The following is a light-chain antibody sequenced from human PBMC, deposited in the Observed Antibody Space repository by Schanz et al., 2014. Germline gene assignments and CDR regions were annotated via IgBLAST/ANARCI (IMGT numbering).Light chain of an antibody. CDR1: SSNIGSIY. CDR2: GNS. CDR3: SSHASNNPRVV. V-gene: IGLV1-47*02. Sequence: SVLTQPPSASGTPGQRVTISCSGSSSNIGSIYVYWYQQLPGTAPKLLIYGNSNRPSGVPDRFSGSKSGTSASLAITGLQAEDEADYYCSSHASNNPRVVFGGGTKLTVL. J-gene: IGLJ2*01.